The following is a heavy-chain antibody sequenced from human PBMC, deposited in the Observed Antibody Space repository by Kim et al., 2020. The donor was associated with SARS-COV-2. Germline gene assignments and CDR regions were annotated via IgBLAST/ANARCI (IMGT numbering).Heavy chain of an antibody. D-gene: IGHD3-3*01. CDR3: ARGRAGVVPSPVLGLGPYYEYFIMDV. J-gene: IGHJ6*02. CDR1: GGSFSGYY. CDR2: INHSGAI. V-gene: IGHV4-34*01. Sequence: SETLSLICAVYGGSFSGYYWSWIRQSPGKGLEWIGEINHSGAISHNPSLKSRLTISMDTSKNQFSLKLTSVTAADTAFYYCARGRAGVVPSPVLGLGPYYEYFIMDVWGHGTAVTVAS.